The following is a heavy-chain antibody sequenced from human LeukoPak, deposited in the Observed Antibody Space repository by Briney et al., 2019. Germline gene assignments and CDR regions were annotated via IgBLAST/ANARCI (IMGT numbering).Heavy chain of an antibody. CDR1: GFTFSSYA. J-gene: IGHJ4*02. Sequence: GGSLRLSCAASGFTFSSYAMSWVRQAPGKGLEWVSAISGSGGSTYYADSVKGRFTISGDNSKNTLYLQMSSLRSEDTAVYYCTKDGAAYGAGSYFSDYWGQGTLVTVSS. CDR2: ISGSGGST. D-gene: IGHD3-10*01. V-gene: IGHV3-23*01. CDR3: TKDGAAYGAGSYFSDY.